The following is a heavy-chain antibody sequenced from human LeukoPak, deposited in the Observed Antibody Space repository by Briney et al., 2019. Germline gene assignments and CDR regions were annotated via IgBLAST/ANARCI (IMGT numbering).Heavy chain of an antibody. CDR3: VKDRTVTQNPDN. Sequence: PGRSLILSCAATGFTFSNYAIHWGRQATGKGLEGVAFISDDGSRQHYADPVKGLFTISRDNSKNTLNLQMNSLRAEDMAVYYGVKDRTVTQNPDNWGQGNLVTVSS. CDR2: ISDDGSRQ. V-gene: IGHV3-30-3*01. D-gene: IGHD4-17*01. CDR1: GFTFSNYA. J-gene: IGHJ4*02.